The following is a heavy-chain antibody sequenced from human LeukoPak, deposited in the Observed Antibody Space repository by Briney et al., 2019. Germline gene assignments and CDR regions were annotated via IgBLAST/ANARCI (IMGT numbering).Heavy chain of an antibody. CDR3: ARDREATCQKPTDF. V-gene: IGHV1-18*01. J-gene: IGHJ4*02. D-gene: IGHD1-26*01. Sequence: ASVKVSCKTSGYTLTSYAIAWVRQAPGQGLEWMGWISLYNGDTNYAQGLQGRVTMTTDTSTSTVYMELRSLRSDDTAIYYCARDREATCQKPTDFWGQGTLVTVSS. CDR1: GYTLTSYA. CDR2: ISLYNGDT.